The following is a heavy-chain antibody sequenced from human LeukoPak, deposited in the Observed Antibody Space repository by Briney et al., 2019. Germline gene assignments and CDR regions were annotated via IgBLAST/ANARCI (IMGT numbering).Heavy chain of an antibody. CDR1: GGSISSGNW. J-gene: IGHJ4*02. CDR2: IYHSGST. Sequence: PSDTLSLTCVVSGGSISSGNWWSWARQPPGKGLEWIGDIYHSGSTNYNPSPKRRLTISVDNSKNQFSLMLRSVTAADTALYYCARSGSNNMVDFDYWGRGTLVTVSS. V-gene: IGHV4-4*02. D-gene: IGHD1-26*01. CDR3: ARSGSNNMVDFDY.